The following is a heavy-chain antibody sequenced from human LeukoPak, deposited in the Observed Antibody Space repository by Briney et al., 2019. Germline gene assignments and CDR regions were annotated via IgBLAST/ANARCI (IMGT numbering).Heavy chain of an antibody. D-gene: IGHD5-18*01. J-gene: IGHJ5*02. CDR1: GFTFSGYW. CDR3: ARGGTYSSGLPGS. V-gene: IGHV3-74*01. Sequence: GGSLRLSCAASGFTFSGYWMHWVRQAPGKGLVWVSRINSDGSSTNYTDSVKGRFTISRDNAKNTLYLQMNTLRAEDTAVYYCARGGTYSSGLPGSWGQGTLVTVSS. CDR2: INSDGSST.